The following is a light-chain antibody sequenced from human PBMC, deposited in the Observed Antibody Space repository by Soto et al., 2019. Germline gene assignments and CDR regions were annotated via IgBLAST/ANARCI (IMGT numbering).Light chain of an antibody. CDR1: QSVRSNF. CDR2: GAS. V-gene: IGKV3-20*01. Sequence: EIVLTQSPGTLSLSPGERVTLSCRASQSVRSNFLAWYQQRPGQAPRLLIYGASSRATGLPDRFSGSGSGTDFTLIISRLEPEDCAVYYCQQYGSALQTFGQWTKVELK. J-gene: IGKJ1*01. CDR3: QQYGSALQT.